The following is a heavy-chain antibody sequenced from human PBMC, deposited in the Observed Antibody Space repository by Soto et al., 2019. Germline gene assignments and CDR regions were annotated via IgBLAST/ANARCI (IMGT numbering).Heavy chain of an antibody. CDR1: GLSFSSYG. D-gene: IGHD5-12*01. CDR2: VSYDGSKE. V-gene: IGHV3-30*03. J-gene: IGHJ6*02. CDR3: TRPKNELRFYSYNGIDV. Sequence: GGSLRLSCVASGLSFSSYGRHWVRQPPGKGLEWVAGVSYDGSKEYYADSVKGRFTISRDNSKNTLFLQMNSLRAEDTAVYFCTRPKNELRFYSYNGIDVWGQGTTVTVSS.